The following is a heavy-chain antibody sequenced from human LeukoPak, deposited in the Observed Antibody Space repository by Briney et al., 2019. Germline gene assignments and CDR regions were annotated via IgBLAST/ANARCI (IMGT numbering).Heavy chain of an antibody. CDR2: IYYSGST. D-gene: IGHD3-22*01. Sequence: PSQTLSLTCTVSGGSISSGGYYWSWIRQHPGKGLEWIGYIYYSGSTYYNPSLKSRVTISVDTSKNQFSLKLSSVTAADTAVYYCARAPSPRLLGPLYFDYWGQGTLVTVSS. CDR3: ARAPSPRLLGPLYFDY. CDR1: GGSISSGGYY. J-gene: IGHJ4*02. V-gene: IGHV4-31*03.